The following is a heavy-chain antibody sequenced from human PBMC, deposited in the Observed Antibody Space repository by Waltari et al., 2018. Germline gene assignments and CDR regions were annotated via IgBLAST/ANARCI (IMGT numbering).Heavy chain of an antibody. V-gene: IGHV3-48*03. CDR2: ISSSGSTK. CDR1: GFTFSSYE. D-gene: IGHD3-22*01. J-gene: IGHJ3*02. CDR3: AGEPYDSSGDNAFDI. Sequence: EVQLVESGGGLVQPGGSLRLSCAASGFTFSSYEMNWVRQAPGKGLEWVSSISSSGSTKSYAESLKGRFTISRDNAKNSLYLQMNSLRAEETAVYYCAGEPYDSSGDNAFDIWGQGTMVTVSS.